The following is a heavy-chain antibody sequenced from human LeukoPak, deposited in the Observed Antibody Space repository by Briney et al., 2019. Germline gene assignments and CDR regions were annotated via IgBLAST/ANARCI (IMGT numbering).Heavy chain of an antibody. CDR1: GGSFSGYY. CDR3: ARGRDSSSWYPRTKNYYMDV. CDR2: INHSGST. D-gene: IGHD6-13*01. V-gene: IGHV4-34*01. Sequence: PSETLSLTCAVYGGSFSGYYWSWIRQPPGKGLEWIGEINHSGSTNYNPSLKSRVTISVDTSKNQFSLKLSSVTAADTAVYYCARGRDSSSWYPRTKNYYMDVWGKGITVTVSS. J-gene: IGHJ6*03.